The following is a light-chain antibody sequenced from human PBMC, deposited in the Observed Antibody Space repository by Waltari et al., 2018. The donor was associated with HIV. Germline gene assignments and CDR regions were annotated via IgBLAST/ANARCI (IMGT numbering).Light chain of an antibody. Sequence: QSALTQPASVSGSLGQSISISCSGSSSDLGLYNLVSWYQVSPGKAPKLIIHEVNKRPSGVSDRFSGSKSAKTASLTISGLQTEDEADYYCCSYAGDSNYVFGTGTKVTVL. CDR3: CSYAGDSNYV. V-gene: IGLV2-23*02. J-gene: IGLJ1*01. CDR2: EVN. CDR1: SSDLGLYNL.